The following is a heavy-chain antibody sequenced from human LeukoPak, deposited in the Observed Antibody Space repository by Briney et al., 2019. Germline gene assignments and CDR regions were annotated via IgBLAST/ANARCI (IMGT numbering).Heavy chain of an antibody. Sequence: SETLSLTCAVYGGSFSGYYWSWIRQPPGKGLEWIGEINHSGSTNYNPSLKSRVTISVDTPKNQFSLKLSSVTAADTAVYYCARGVGGYSYGYGYYYYYMDVWGKGITVTVSS. CDR3: ARGVGGYSYGYGYYYYYMDV. CDR2: INHSGST. V-gene: IGHV4-34*01. CDR1: GGSFSGYY. J-gene: IGHJ6*03. D-gene: IGHD5-18*01.